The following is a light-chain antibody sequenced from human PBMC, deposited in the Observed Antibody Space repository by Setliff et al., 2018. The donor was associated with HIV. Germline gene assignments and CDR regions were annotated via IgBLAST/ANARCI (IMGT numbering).Light chain of an antibody. CDR2: DVN. Sequence: QSALAQPRSVSGSPGQSVTLSCTGSRSDVGTYNFVSWYQQHPGEAPKLIIYDVNKRPSGVPDRFSGSKSGDTASLSISGLQSEDEADYYCCSYAGSDSYIFGSGTKV. J-gene: IGLJ1*01. CDR3: CSYAGSDSYI. CDR1: RSDVGTYNF. V-gene: IGLV2-11*01.